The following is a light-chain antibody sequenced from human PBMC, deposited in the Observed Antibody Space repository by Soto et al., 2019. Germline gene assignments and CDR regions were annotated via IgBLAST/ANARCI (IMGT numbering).Light chain of an antibody. Sequence: QSALTQPASVSGSLGQSITISCTGPSSDVGGYNYVSWYQQHPGQAPKLLIHEVTNRPSGISDRFSGSKSANTASLTISGLRAEDEAHYYCSSYTTFRTPHVAFGGGTQLTVL. V-gene: IGLV2-14*01. CDR2: EVT. CDR1: SSDVGGYNY. CDR3: SSYTTFRTPHVA. J-gene: IGLJ2*01.